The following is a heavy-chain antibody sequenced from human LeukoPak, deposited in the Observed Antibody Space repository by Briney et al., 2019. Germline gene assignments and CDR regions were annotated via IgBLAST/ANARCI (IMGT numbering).Heavy chain of an antibody. CDR2: IYYSGST. Sequence: SETLSLTCTVSGXSISRYYGTWIRQPPGKGLEWIGYIYYSGSTNYNPSLKSRVTISVDTSKNQSSLKLSTVTAADTAVYYCARGSWELIVGMDVWGQGTTVTVSS. D-gene: IGHD1-26*01. CDR3: ARGSWELIVGMDV. V-gene: IGHV4-59*01. J-gene: IGHJ6*02. CDR1: GXSISRYY.